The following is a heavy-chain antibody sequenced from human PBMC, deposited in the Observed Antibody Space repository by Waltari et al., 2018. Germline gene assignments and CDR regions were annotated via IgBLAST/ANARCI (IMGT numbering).Heavy chain of an antibody. D-gene: IGHD2-15*01. CDR2: RNPNIGNT. Sequence: QVQLVQSGAEVKKPGASVKVSCKASGYTFTSYDINWVRQATGQGLEWMGWRNPNIGNTGYAQKFQGRVTMTRNTSISTAYMELSSLRSEDTAVYYCARTMARYCSGGSCPLTDYWGQGTLVTVSS. V-gene: IGHV1-8*01. CDR3: ARTMARYCSGGSCPLTDY. J-gene: IGHJ4*02. CDR1: GYTFTSYD.